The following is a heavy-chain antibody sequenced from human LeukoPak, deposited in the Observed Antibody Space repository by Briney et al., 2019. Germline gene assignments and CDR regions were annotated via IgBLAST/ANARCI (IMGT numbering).Heavy chain of an antibody. CDR3: ARRDSGSYSHPFDY. Sequence: PSETLSLTCTVSGGSISSYYWSWIRQPPGKGLEWIGYIYYSGSTNYNPSLKSRVTISVDTSKNQFSLKLSSVTAADTAVYYCARRDSGSYSHPFDYWGQGTLVTVSS. D-gene: IGHD1-26*01. J-gene: IGHJ4*02. CDR2: IYYSGST. V-gene: IGHV4-59*01. CDR1: GGSISSYY.